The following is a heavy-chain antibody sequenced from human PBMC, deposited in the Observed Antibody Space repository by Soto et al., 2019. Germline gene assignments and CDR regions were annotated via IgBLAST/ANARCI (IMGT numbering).Heavy chain of an antibody. Sequence: QVQLVESGGGVIQLGRSLRLSCTASGFTFSSYGMHWVRHAPGKGLEWVAVIWYDGSNKYYADSVKGRFTISRDNSKNTLYLQMNSLRAEDTAVYYCARDTSSSWYVDYWGQGTLVTVSS. D-gene: IGHD6-13*01. CDR3: ARDTSSSWYVDY. J-gene: IGHJ4*02. CDR1: GFTFSSYG. CDR2: IWYDGSNK. V-gene: IGHV3-33*01.